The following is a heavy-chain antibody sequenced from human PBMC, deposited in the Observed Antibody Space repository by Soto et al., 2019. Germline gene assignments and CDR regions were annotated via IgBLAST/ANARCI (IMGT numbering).Heavy chain of an antibody. CDR1: GYTFTSYD. Sequence: QVQLVQSGAEVKKPGASVKVSCRASGYTFTSYDINWVRQATGQGLEWMGWMNPNSGNTGYAQKFQGRVTMTRNTSIRTAYMELSSLTSDDTAVYYCARSTNAYGDRHWGQGTLVTVSS. D-gene: IGHD4-17*01. CDR3: ARSTNAYGDRH. J-gene: IGHJ4*02. V-gene: IGHV1-8*01. CDR2: MNPNSGNT.